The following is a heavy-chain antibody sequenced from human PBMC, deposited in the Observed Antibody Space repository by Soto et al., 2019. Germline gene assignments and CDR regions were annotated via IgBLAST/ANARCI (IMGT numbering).Heavy chain of an antibody. Sequence: ASVKVSCKASGYTFTSYDINWVRQATGQGLEWMGWMNPNSGNTGYAQKFQGRVTMTRNTSISTAYMELSSLRSEDTAVYYCSRGGPGYISSDFDYWGQGTLVTVSS. CDR1: GYTFTSYD. J-gene: IGHJ4*02. CDR2: MNPNSGNT. V-gene: IGHV1-8*01. D-gene: IGHD6-6*01. CDR3: SRGGPGYISSDFDY.